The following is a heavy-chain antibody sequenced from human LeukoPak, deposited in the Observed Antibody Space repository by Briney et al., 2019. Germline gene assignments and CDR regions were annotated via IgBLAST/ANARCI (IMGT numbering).Heavy chain of an antibody. J-gene: IGHJ4*02. CDR3: ARDRSGYYDY. D-gene: IGHD3-22*01. CDR1: GGSFSGYY. Sequence: SETLSLTCAVYGGSFSGYYWSWIRQPPGKGLEWIGYIYYSGSTNYNPSLKSRVTISVDTSKNQFSLKLSSVTAADTAVYYCARDRSGYYDYWGQGTLVTVSS. CDR2: IYYSGST. V-gene: IGHV4-59*01.